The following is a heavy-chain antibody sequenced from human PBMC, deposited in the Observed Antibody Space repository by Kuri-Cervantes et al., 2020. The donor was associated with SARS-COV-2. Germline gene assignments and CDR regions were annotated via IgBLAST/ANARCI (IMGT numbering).Heavy chain of an antibody. CDR2: IYSSGSA. V-gene: IGHV4-4*07. J-gene: IGHJ3*02. Sequence: GSLRLSCTVSGGSISSYYWSWIRQPAGKGLEWIGRIYSSGSANYNPSLKSRVTISVDTSKNQFSLKLSSVTAADTAVYYCARDPWGIAAALNAFDIWGQGTMVTVSS. D-gene: IGHD6-13*01. CDR3: ARDPWGIAAALNAFDI. CDR1: GGSISSYY.